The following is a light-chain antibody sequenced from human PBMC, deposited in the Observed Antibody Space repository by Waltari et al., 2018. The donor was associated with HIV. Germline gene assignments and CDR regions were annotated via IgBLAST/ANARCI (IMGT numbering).Light chain of an antibody. CDR2: DTA. Sequence: EIVLTQSPATLSLSPGERATLSCRASQSVSIYLAWYQQKPGQAPGLLIYDTANRATGVAARFSGSGSGTDFTLTISSLELEDFAIYYCQQRSNWPLTFGGGTKVEIK. J-gene: IGKJ4*01. V-gene: IGKV3-11*01. CDR1: QSVSIY. CDR3: QQRSNWPLT.